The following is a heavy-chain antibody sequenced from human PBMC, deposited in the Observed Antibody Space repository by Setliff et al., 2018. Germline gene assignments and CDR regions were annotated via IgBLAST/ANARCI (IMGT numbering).Heavy chain of an antibody. D-gene: IGHD3-9*01. V-gene: IGHV3-15*01. CDR1: GFSFSDHS. CDR3: ATGPRDNRNFLNWLGS. Sequence: GGSLRLSCATSGFSFSDHSMDWVRQAPGKGLEWVGRIKSATEDAATDLAAAVKGRFTMSRDDSRNTVYLQMSSLKSEDTAIYYCATGPRDNRNFLNWLGSWGQGTLVTVSS. J-gene: IGHJ5*01. CDR2: IKSATEDAAT.